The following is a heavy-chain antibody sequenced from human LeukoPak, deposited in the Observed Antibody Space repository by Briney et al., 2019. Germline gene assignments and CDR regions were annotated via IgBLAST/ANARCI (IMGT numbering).Heavy chain of an antibody. J-gene: IGHJ4*02. CDR1: GYTFTGYY. CDR2: INPNSGGT. D-gene: IGHD6-6*01. V-gene: IGHV1-2*02. Sequence: ASVKVSCKASGYTFTGYYMHWVRQAPGQGLEWMGWINPNSGGTNYAQKLQGRVTMTRDTSISTAYMELSRLRSDDTAVYYCARDQYSSSSMPFDYWGQGTLVTVSS. CDR3: ARDQYSSSSMPFDY.